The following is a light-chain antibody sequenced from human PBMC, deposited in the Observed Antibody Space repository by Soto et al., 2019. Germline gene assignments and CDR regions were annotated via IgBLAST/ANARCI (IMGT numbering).Light chain of an antibody. Sequence: ETVLTQSPATLSLSPGDRATLSCRASQSITTYLAWYQQKTGQAPKHLFYDASNRAAGIRARFSASGSGTDFTLTISSLEPEESAVYYCQHRSSWWTFGQGTKVEIK. CDR3: QHRSSWWT. CDR1: QSITTY. V-gene: IGKV3-11*01. CDR2: DAS. J-gene: IGKJ1*01.